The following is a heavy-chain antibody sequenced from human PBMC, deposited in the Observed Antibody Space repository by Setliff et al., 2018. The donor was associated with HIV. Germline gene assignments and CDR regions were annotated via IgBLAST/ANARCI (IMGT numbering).Heavy chain of an antibody. Sequence: SVKVSCKASGGIFSNYAINWVRLAPGQGLEWMGGIIPTFGTADYAQRFQGRVTITADESTSTAYMELSSLRSADTAVYYCARGDMIAFGGVGPFDYWGQGTLVTVSS. CDR2: IIPTFGTA. V-gene: IGHV1-69*13. D-gene: IGHD3-16*01. J-gene: IGHJ4*02. CDR1: GGIFSNYA. CDR3: ARGDMIAFGGVGPFDY.